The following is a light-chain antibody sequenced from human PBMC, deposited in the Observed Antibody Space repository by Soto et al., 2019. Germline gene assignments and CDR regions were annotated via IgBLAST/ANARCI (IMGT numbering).Light chain of an antibody. J-gene: IGKJ1*01. V-gene: IGKV4-1*01. CDR3: QQYYRPWT. Sequence: DIVMTQSPDSLAVSLGERATINCKSSQSVLYSSNNKNYLAWYQQKPGQPPKLLIYWASTRESGVPDRFSGSGAATEFTLTSSSLEAEDDAVHSCQQYYRPWTFGQGTKVELK. CDR1: QSVLYSSNNKNY. CDR2: WAS.